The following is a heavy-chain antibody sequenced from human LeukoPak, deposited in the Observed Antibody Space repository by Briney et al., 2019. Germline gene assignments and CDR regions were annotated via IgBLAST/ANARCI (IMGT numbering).Heavy chain of an antibody. CDR1: GFTFSSYG. D-gene: IGHD5-24*01. CDR3: ARDFREMTLFRDPMDV. CDR2: IWYDGSNK. J-gene: IGHJ6*02. V-gene: IGHV3-33*01. Sequence: PGGSLRLSCAASGFTFSSYGMHWVRQAPGKGLEWVAVIWYDGSNKYYADSVKGRFTISRDNSKNTLYLQMNSLRAEDTAVYYCARDFREMTLFRDPMDVWGQGTTVTVSS.